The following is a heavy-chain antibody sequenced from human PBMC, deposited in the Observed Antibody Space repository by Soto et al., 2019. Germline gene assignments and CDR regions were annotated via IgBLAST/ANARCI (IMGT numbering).Heavy chain of an antibody. CDR3: AKDLDSGYSYGPPSRX. J-gene: IGHJ4*02. CDR2: ISYDGNNK. D-gene: IGHD5-18*01. Sequence: GGSLRLSCAASGFTFSTCGMRWVRQAPGKGLEWVSFISYDGNNKYYAYSVKGRFTISIDNSNNTLYLQMNSLRAEDTAVYYCAKDLDSGYSYGPPSRXWGQVTLVTVSX. V-gene: IGHV3-30*18. CDR1: GFTFSTCG.